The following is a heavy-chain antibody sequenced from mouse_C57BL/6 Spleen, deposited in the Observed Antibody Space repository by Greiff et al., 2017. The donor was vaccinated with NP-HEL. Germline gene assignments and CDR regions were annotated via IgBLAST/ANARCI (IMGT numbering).Heavy chain of an antibody. Sequence: VQLQQSGPELVKPGASVKISCKASGYAFSSSWMNWVKQRPGKGLEWIGRIYPGDGDTNYNQKFKGKSTLTVDKSSSTAYMQLSSLTSEDSAVYYCARTDYGNPYYYAMDYWGQGTSVTVSS. CDR1: GYAFSSSW. CDR2: IYPGDGDT. CDR3: ARTDYGNPYYYAMDY. J-gene: IGHJ4*01. D-gene: IGHD2-1*01. V-gene: IGHV1-82*01.